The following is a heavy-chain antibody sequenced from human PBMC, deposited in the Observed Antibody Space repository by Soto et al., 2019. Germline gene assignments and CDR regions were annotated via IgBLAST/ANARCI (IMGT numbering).Heavy chain of an antibody. CDR2: IIPIFGTA. CDR1: GGTFSSYA. V-gene: IGHV1-69*01. D-gene: IGHD6-13*01. CDR3: ARGIAAAGTGFDY. Sequence: QVQLVQSGAEVKKPGSSVKVSCMACGGTFSSYAISRVRQAPGQGLEWMGGIIPIFGTANYAQKFQGRVTITADESTSTAYMELSSLRPEDTAVYYCARGIAAAGTGFDYWGQGTLVTVSS. J-gene: IGHJ4*02.